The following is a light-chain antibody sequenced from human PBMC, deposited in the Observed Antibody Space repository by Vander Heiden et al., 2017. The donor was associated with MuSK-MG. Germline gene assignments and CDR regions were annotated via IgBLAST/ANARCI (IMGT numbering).Light chain of an antibody. V-gene: IGLV2-23*02. J-gene: IGLJ1*01. CDR1: SSDVGSYNL. CDR2: EVI. Sequence: QSALTQPASVSGSPGQSITISCTGTSSDVGSYNLVSWYQQHPGKAPRLLIFEVIKRPSGVSDRFSGSRSGNTASLTISGLQAEDEADYYCCSYAGSSTFLYVFGTGTKVTVL. CDR3: CSYAGSSTFLYV.